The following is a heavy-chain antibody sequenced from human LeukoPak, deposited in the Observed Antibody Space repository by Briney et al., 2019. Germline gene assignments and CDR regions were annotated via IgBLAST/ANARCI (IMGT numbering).Heavy chain of an antibody. CDR1: GGSISSYY. V-gene: IGHV4-59*01. CDR2: IYYSGST. Sequence: SETLSLTCTVSGGSISSYYWSWIRQPPGKGLEWIGYIYYSGSTNYNPSLKSRVTISVDTSKNQFSLKLSSVTAADTAVYYCAREWSSYYYGSGREYYFDYWGQGTLVTVSS. D-gene: IGHD3-10*01. CDR3: AREWSSYYYGSGREYYFDY. J-gene: IGHJ4*02.